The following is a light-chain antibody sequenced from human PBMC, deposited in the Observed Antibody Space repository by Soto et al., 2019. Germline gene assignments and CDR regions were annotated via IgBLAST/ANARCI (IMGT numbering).Light chain of an antibody. Sequence: EIVLTQSPATLSLSPGERATLSCRASQSVSRYLAWYQQKPGQAPRLLIYDASNRATGIPARFSGSGAGTDFTLTISNLAPEDFAVYYCQQRSNWPVTFGQGTKGEIK. J-gene: IGKJ1*01. CDR2: DAS. CDR3: QQRSNWPVT. V-gene: IGKV3-11*01. CDR1: QSVSRY.